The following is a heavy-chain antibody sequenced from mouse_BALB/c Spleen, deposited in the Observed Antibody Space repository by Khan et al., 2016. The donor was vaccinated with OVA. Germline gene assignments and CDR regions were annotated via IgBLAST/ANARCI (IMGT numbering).Heavy chain of an antibody. CDR2: IFPGSVST. CDR1: GYTFSSYW. Sequence: QVQLKQSGGDLMKPGASVKISCKATGYTFSSYWIEWVKQRPGHGLEWIGQIFPGSVSTTYNEKFKGKATFTADTSSNKAYMQRSSLTSEDSAVYYLARGGYGGFAYWGQGTLVTVSA. J-gene: IGHJ3*01. CDR3: ARGGYGGFAY. V-gene: IGHV1-9*01. D-gene: IGHD2-2*01.